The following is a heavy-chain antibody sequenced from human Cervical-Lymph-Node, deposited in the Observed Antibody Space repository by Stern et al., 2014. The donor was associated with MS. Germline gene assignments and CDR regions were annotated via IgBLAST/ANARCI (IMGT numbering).Heavy chain of an antibody. V-gene: IGHV3-74*02. Sequence: EVQLVESGGGLVQPGGPLRLSCVASGFTFRNYWMHWVRQGPGKGLVLVARINRDGTTITHADSVKGRFTISRDNAKNTLYLQMNSLRVEDTAVYYCTKDTYGPEDYWGQGTSVTVSS. D-gene: IGHD3-10*01. CDR1: GFTFRNYW. J-gene: IGHJ4*02. CDR3: TKDTYGPEDY. CDR2: INRDGTTI.